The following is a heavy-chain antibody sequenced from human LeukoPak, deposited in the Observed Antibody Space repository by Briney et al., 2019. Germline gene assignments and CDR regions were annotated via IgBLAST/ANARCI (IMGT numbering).Heavy chain of an antibody. Sequence: SETLSLTCTVSGGSISSYYWSWIRQPPGKGLEWIGYIYYSGSTNYNPSLKSRVTISVDTSKNQFSLKLSSVTAADTAVYYCARGGIVAFDIWGQGTMVTVSS. CDR2: IYYSGST. CDR1: GGSISSYY. D-gene: IGHD1-26*01. V-gene: IGHV4-59*01. CDR3: ARGGIVAFDI. J-gene: IGHJ3*02.